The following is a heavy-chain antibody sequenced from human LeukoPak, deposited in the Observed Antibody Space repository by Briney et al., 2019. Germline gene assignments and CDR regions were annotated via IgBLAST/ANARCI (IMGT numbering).Heavy chain of an antibody. CDR1: GGSFSGYY. Sequence: SETLSLTCAVYGGSFSGYYWSWIRQPPGKGLEWIGEINHSGSTNYNPSLKSRVTISVDTSKNQFSLKLSSVTAADTAVYYCARLGLYDSSGYYYVWGQGTLVPVSS. CDR2: INHSGST. CDR3: ARLGLYDSSGYYYV. D-gene: IGHD3-22*01. J-gene: IGHJ1*01. V-gene: IGHV4-34*01.